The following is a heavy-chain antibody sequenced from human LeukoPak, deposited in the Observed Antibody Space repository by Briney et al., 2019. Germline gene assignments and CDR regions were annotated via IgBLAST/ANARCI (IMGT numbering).Heavy chain of an antibody. J-gene: IGHJ4*02. CDR1: GFTFSSFW. V-gene: IGHV3-74*01. CDR3: ARVRGYDTSDFDY. Sequence: GSLRLSCAASGFTFSSFWMHWVRQAPGKGLVWVSRINTGGSSTTYADFVKGRFTISRDNAKNTLYLQMNSLRVEDTAVYYCARVRGYDTSDFDYWGQGTLSPSPQ. D-gene: IGHD3-22*01. CDR2: INTGGSST.